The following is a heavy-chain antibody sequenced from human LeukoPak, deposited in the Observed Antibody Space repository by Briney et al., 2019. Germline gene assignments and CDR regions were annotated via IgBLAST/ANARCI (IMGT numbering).Heavy chain of an antibody. CDR2: IYYSGST. J-gene: IGHJ4*02. CDR1: GGSISSGGYY. Sequence: SQTLSLTCTVSGGSISSGGYYWSWIRQHPGKGLEWIVYIYYSGSTYYNPSLKRRVTISVDTSKNQFSLKLSSVTAADTAVYYCARGGGKGVVPAATKYYFDYWGQGTLVTVSS. CDR3: ARGGGKGVVPAATKYYFDY. D-gene: IGHD2-2*01. V-gene: IGHV4-31*03.